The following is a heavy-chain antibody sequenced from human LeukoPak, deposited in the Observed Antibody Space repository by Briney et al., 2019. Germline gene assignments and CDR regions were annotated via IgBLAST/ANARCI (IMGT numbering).Heavy chain of an antibody. CDR1: GFSLPTSKMC. Sequence: SGPALLKPTPTLTLTCTFSGFSLPTSKMCVNWIRQPPAKALEWLARIDWDDDKYYSTSLKTRLTISKDTSKNQVVLTMTNMDPVDTATYYCARKNSGSYFDYWGQGTLVTVSS. D-gene: IGHD1-26*01. CDR2: IDWDDDK. CDR3: ARKNSGSYFDY. V-gene: IGHV2-70*11. J-gene: IGHJ4*02.